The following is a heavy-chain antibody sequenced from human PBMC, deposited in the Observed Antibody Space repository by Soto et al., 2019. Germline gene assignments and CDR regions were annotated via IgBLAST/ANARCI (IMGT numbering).Heavy chain of an antibody. Sequence: QLQLQESGPGLVKPSETLSLTCTVSGGSISSSSYYWGWIRQPPGKGLEWIGSIYYSGSTYYNPSLKSRVTISVDTSKNQFSLKLSSVTAADTAVYYCARRPYSSSNQETYWGQGTLFTVSS. D-gene: IGHD6-6*01. V-gene: IGHV4-39*01. CDR1: GGSISSSSYY. CDR2: IYYSGST. J-gene: IGHJ4*02. CDR3: ARRPYSSSNQETY.